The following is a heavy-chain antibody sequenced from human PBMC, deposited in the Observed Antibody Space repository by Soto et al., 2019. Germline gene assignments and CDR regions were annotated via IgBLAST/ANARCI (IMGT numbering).Heavy chain of an antibody. V-gene: IGHV1-18*01. J-gene: IGHJ4*02. D-gene: IGHD3-3*01. CDR2: ISAYNGNT. Sequence: QVQLVQSGAEVKKPGASVKVSCKASGYTFTSYGISWVRQAPGQGLEWMGWISAYNGNTNYAQKLQGRVTMTTDTYTSTAYMELRRLRSDDTAVYYCARLVTYYDFWSGYYTDYWGQGTLVTVSS. CDR3: ARLVTYYDFWSGYYTDY. CDR1: GYTFTSYG.